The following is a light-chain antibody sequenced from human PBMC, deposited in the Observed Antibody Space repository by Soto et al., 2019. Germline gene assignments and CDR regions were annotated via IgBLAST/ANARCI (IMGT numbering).Light chain of an antibody. V-gene: IGKV3D-7*01. CDR3: HQDFDIPWT. Sequence: EIVLTQSPVTLSLSPGERATLSCRASQTVSRMYLSWFQQKPGQAPRLLISGTSTRDTGIPVRFSGSGSGTDFTLTISSLQPEDFAVYFCHQDFDIPWTFGQGTKVEIK. CDR1: QTVSRMY. J-gene: IGKJ1*01. CDR2: GTS.